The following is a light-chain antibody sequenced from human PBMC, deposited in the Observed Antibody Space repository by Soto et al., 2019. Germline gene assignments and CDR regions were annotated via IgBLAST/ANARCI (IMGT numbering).Light chain of an antibody. J-gene: IGKJ5*01. CDR3: QQRHMWPIT. V-gene: IGKV3-11*01. Sequence: EVVLRQSPVTQYLSPGERATLSCRASQSFRGLLAWYQQKPGHAPRLLIYDAYNRATGIPPRFSGSGSGTDFTLTISSLEPEDSAVYYCQQRHMWPITFGQGTRLEI. CDR1: QSFRGL. CDR2: DAY.